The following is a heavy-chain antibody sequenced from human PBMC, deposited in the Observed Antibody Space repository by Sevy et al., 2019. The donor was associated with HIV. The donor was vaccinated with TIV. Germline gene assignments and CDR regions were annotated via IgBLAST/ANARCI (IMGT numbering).Heavy chain of an antibody. J-gene: IGHJ4*02. V-gene: IGHV3-49*04. CDR3: AVAQYQLLSSFDS. CDR2: IRSKTFRGTT. Sequence: GGSLRLSCTASGLTFSDYAMSWVRQAPGKGLEWLGLIRSKTFRGTTEYAASVKGRFTISRDDSKNIAYLQMNSLKTEDTAVYYCAVAQYQLLSSFDSWGQGTLVTVSS. D-gene: IGHD2-2*01. CDR1: GLTFSDYA.